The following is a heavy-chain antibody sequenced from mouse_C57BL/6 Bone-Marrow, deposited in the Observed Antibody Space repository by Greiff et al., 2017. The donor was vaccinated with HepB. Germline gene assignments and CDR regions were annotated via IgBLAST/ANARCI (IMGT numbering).Heavy chain of an antibody. Sequence: QVQLQQSGAELARPGASVKLSCKASGYTFTSYGISWVKQRTGQGLEWIGEIYPRSGNTYYNEKFKGKATLTADKSSSTAYMELRSLTSEDSAVYFCARGEAYISGVYYYAMDYWGQGTSVTVSS. CDR1: GYTFTSYG. CDR3: ARGEAYISGVYYYAMDY. CDR2: IYPRSGNT. J-gene: IGHJ4*01. V-gene: IGHV1-81*01. D-gene: IGHD1-3*01.